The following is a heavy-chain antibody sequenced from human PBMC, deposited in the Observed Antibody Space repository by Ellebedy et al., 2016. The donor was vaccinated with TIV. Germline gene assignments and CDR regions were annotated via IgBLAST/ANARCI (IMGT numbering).Heavy chain of an antibody. Sequence: GESLKISCAASGFTFSSYWMHWVRQAPGKGLVWVSRINSDGSSTSYADSVKGRFTISRDNAKNTLYLQMNSLRAEDTAVYYCAREIYYGMDVWGQGTTVTVSS. CDR1: GFTFSSYW. V-gene: IGHV3-74*01. CDR2: INSDGSST. J-gene: IGHJ6*02. CDR3: AREIYYGMDV.